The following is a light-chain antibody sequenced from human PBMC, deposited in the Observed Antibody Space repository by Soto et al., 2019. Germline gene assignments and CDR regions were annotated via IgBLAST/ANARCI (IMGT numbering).Light chain of an antibody. V-gene: IGKV3-15*01. Sequence: EIVMTQSPATLSVSPGERATLSCRASQSVSTNLAWFQQKPGQAPRLLIYDASSRATGSPARFSGSGSGTEFTLTISILQSEDFAVYYCQQYDKWPPGWTFGQGTKV. CDR1: QSVSTN. CDR2: DAS. J-gene: IGKJ1*01. CDR3: QQYDKWPPGWT.